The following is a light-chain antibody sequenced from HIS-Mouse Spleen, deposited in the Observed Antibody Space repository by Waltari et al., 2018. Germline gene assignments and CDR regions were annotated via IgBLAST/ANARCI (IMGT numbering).Light chain of an antibody. J-gene: IGLJ2*01. CDR2: DDS. CDR3: QVWDSSSDHVV. V-gene: IGLV3-21*03. Sequence: SYVLTQPPSVSVAPGKTARITCGGNNIGSKSVHWYQQKPGQAPVLVVYDDSDRASGRPEVFSGSNSGNTATLTISRVEAGDEADYYCQVWDSSSDHVVFGGGTKLTVL. CDR1: NIGSKS.